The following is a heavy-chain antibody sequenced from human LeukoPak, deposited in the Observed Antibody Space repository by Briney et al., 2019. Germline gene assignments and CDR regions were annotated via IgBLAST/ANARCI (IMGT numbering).Heavy chain of an antibody. J-gene: IGHJ4*02. CDR3: ARGGRSYFQSNFDY. CDR1: GGSFSGYY. Sequence: SETLSLTCAVYGGSFSGYYWSWIRQPPGKGLEWIGEINHSGSTNYNPSLKSRVTISVDTSKNQFSLKLSSVTAADTAVYYCARGGRSYFQSNFDYWGQGTLVTVPS. D-gene: IGHD1-26*01. V-gene: IGHV4-34*01. CDR2: INHSGST.